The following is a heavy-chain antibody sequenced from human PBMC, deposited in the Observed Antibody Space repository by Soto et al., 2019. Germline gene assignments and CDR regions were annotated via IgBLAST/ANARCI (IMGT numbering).Heavy chain of an antibody. CDR1: GYTFTSYY. CDR2: INPSGGST. CDR3: VRDGHSGWHFDS. D-gene: IGHD6-19*01. J-gene: IGHJ4*02. Sequence: ASVKVSCKASGYTFTSYYMHWVRQAPGQGLEWMGIINPSGGSTSYAQKFRGRVTMTRDTSTSTVYMELSSLRSEDTAVYYCVRDGHSGWHFDSWGQGALVTVSS. V-gene: IGHV1-46*01.